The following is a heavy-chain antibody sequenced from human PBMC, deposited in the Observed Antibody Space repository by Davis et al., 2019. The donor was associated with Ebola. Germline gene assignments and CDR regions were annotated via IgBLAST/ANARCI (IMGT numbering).Heavy chain of an antibody. CDR1: GFTFSCSA. J-gene: IGHJ4*02. D-gene: IGHD3-22*01. Sequence: GESLKISCAASGFTFSCSAMHWVRQASGKGLEWVGRIRSKANSYATAYAASVKGRFTISRDDSKSTAYLQMNSLKTEDTAVYYCTHSSGYNNADYWGQGTLVTVSS. V-gene: IGHV3-73*01. CDR3: THSSGYNNADY. CDR2: IRSKANSYAT.